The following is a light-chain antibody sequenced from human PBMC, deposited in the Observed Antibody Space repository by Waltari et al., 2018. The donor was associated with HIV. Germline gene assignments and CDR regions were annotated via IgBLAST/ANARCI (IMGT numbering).Light chain of an antibody. CDR2: RAS. J-gene: IGKJ4*01. V-gene: IGKV4-1*01. CDR3: QQYCTLPPT. Sequence: DIVMTQSSDSLPVSLGARGTISCRSSRTVFHNSNDLNDFAWYQQKLGQSPKLLIYRASTRAFGVSDRFTGSGSGTNFSLTISGLQADDLAVYYCQQYCTLPPTFGGGTKVEIK. CDR1: RTVFHNSNDLND.